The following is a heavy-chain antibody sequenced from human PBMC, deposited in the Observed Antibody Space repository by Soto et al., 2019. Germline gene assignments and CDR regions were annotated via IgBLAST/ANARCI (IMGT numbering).Heavy chain of an antibody. J-gene: IGHJ4*02. CDR1: GFSFNSYA. D-gene: IGHD5-12*01. Sequence: EVQLLESGGGLVQPGGSLRLACAAYGFSFNSYAMVWVRQAPGKGLEWVSVISARGGSSYFADSLKGRFTISRDNSKNVLSLEMNSLRVEDTATYFCAKGSIVYSASVDHWGQGTLVRVSS. CDR2: ISARGGSS. CDR3: AKGSIVYSASVDH. V-gene: IGHV3-23*01.